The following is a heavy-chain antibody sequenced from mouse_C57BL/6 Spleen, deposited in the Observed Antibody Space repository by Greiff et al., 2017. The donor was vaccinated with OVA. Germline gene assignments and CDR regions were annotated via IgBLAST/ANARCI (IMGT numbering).Heavy chain of an antibody. CDR3: ARRVYSNPYYFDY. D-gene: IGHD2-5*01. V-gene: IGHV1-69*01. Sequence: VQLQQPGAELVMPGASVKLSCKASGYTFTSYWMHWVKQRPGQGLEWIGEIDPSDSYTNYNQKFKGKSTLTVDKSSSTAYMQLSSLTSEDSAVYYCARRVYSNPYYFDYWGQGTTLTVSS. CDR1: GYTFTSYW. CDR2: IDPSDSYT. J-gene: IGHJ2*01.